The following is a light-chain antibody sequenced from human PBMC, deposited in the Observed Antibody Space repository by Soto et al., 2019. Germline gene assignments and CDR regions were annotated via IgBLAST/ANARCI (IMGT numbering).Light chain of an antibody. V-gene: IGKV1-39*01. Sequence: DIQMTQSPSSLSASVGDRITITCRASESISTYLNWYQQKSGEAPKLPIFGSLNLQSGVPSRFSGSGSGTDFTLTISSLQPEDFATYYCQQSYSTPRTFGQGTKVDIK. CDR1: ESISTY. CDR2: GSL. CDR3: QQSYSTPRT. J-gene: IGKJ1*01.